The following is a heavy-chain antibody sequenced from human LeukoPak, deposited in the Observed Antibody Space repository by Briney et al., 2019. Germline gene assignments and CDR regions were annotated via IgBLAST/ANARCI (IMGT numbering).Heavy chain of an antibody. D-gene: IGHD2-15*01. CDR1: GYTFTAYY. Sequence: ASVNVSFNASGYTFTAYYMHWVRHAPGQGHGLKGLVDIKNRDTKYAQKFQIRLTINRDTSIGMAYMDLRSLISNDTAVYYCASEAYCSGGRCSVQRVASWGQGTPVTVSS. CDR2: VDIKNRDT. CDR3: ASEAYCSGGRCSVQRVAS. J-gene: IGHJ4*02. V-gene: IGHV1-2*02.